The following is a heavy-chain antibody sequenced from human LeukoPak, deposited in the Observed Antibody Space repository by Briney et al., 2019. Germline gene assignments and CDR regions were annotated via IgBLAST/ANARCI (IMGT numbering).Heavy chain of an antibody. V-gene: IGHV1-69*13. Sequence: GASVKVSCKASGGTFSSYAISWVRQAPGQGLEWMGGIIPIFGTASYAQKFQGRVTITADDSTSTAYMELSSLRPEDTAVYYCARDGHNLYNWNDHYYYYYMDVWGKGTTVTVSS. CDR3: ARDGHNLYNWNDHYYYYYMDV. CDR1: GGTFSSYA. D-gene: IGHD1-20*01. CDR2: IIPIFGTA. J-gene: IGHJ6*03.